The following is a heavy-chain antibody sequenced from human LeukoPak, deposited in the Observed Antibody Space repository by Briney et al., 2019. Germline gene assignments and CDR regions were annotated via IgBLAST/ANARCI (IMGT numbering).Heavy chain of an antibody. CDR3: ARDVHGGAFDY. CDR2: ISYDGSNK. J-gene: IGHJ4*02. V-gene: IGHV3-30*03. D-gene: IGHD4-23*01. CDR1: GFTFSSYG. Sequence: GGSLRLSCAASGFTFSSYGMHWVRQAPGKGLEWVAVISYDGSNKYYADSVKGRFTISRDNSKNTLYLQMNSLRAEDTAVYYCARDVHGGAFDYWGQGTLVTVSS.